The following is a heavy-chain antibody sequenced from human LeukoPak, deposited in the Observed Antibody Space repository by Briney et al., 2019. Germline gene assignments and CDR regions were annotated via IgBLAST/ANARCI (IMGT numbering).Heavy chain of an antibody. Sequence: PGGSLRLSCAASGFTFSSYWMSWVRQAPGKGLEWVANIKQDGSEKYYVDSVKGRFTISRDNAKNSLYLQMNRLRAEDTAVYYCAREAENDAFDIWGQGTMVTVSS. CDR2: IKQDGSEK. V-gene: IGHV3-7*01. J-gene: IGHJ3*02. D-gene: IGHD5-24*01. CDR3: AREAENDAFDI. CDR1: GFTFSSYW.